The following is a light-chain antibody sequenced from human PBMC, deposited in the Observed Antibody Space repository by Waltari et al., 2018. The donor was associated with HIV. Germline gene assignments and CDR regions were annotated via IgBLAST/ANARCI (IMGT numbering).Light chain of an antibody. Sequence: EIVLTQSPGTLSLSPGERATLSCRASQSVSKNYLAWYQQKPGQAPRLLIYDASTRATGVPARFRGSGSGTEFTLSISSLQSEDFAVYYCQQYNNWPPLTFGQGTKVEIK. V-gene: IGKV3-15*01. CDR2: DAS. CDR3: QQYNNWPPLT. CDR1: QSVSKN. J-gene: IGKJ1*01.